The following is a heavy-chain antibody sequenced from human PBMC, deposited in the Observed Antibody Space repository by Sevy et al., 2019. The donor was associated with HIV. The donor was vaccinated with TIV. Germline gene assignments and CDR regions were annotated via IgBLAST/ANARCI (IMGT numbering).Heavy chain of an antibody. J-gene: IGHJ4*02. D-gene: IGHD3-10*01. CDR2: IIPSSGGT. CDR3: TRSVYGSGTYLNDH. V-gene: IGHV1-2*02. CDR1: GYTFTGYY. Sequence: ASVKVSCKASGYTFTGYYIHWVRQAPGQGLEWMGWIIPSSGGTKYRQKFLGRVTMTRDTSISTAYLELHRLKSDDTAVYYCTRSVYGSGTYLNDHWGQGTLVTVSS.